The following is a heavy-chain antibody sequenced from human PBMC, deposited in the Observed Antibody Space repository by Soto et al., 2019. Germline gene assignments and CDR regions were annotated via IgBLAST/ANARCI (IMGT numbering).Heavy chain of an antibody. CDR2: IIPIFGTA. Sequence: SVKVSCKASGGTFSSYAISWVRQAPGQGLEWMGGIIPIFGTANYAQKFQGRVTITTDESTSTAYMELSSLRSEDTAVYYCARDGSPPHYCSGGSCYSVSFDYWGQGILVTVSS. D-gene: IGHD2-15*01. CDR1: GGTFSSYA. V-gene: IGHV1-69*05. J-gene: IGHJ4*02. CDR3: ARDGSPPHYCSGGSCYSVSFDY.